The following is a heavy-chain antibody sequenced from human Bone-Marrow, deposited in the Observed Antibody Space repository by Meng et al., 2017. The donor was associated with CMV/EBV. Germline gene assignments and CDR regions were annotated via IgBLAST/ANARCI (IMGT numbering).Heavy chain of an antibody. Sequence: CKASGYTFTGSYMHWVRPAPGQGLEWMGWVNPNSGGTKYAQKFRGRITMTRDTSISTAYMKLSRLESGDTAVYYCARAHPYDFWSGSVWGQGTMVTVSS. D-gene: IGHD3-3*01. CDR1: GYTFTGSY. CDR2: VNPNSGGT. CDR3: ARAHPYDFWSGSV. V-gene: IGHV1-2*02. J-gene: IGHJ6*02.